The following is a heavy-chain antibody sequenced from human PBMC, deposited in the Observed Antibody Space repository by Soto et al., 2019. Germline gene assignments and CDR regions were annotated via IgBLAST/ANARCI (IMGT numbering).Heavy chain of an antibody. V-gene: IGHV3-11*01. CDR3: ARGMVVTTFNYYYNMAV. CDR1: GFIFSAYS. CDR2: ISSRGKTT. D-gene: IGHD1-1*01. J-gene: IGHJ6*03. Sequence: QAQRVESGGGLVKPGGSLRLSCAASGFIFSAYSMSWIRQTPGKGLEWLSYISSRGKTTDSVDAVRGRFTISRDNAKNSLSLQMNSLRAEDTAVYYCARGMVVTTFNYYYNMAVRGKGPTVTVSS.